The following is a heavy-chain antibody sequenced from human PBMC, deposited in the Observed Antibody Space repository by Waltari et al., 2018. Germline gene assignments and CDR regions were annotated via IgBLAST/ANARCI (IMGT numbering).Heavy chain of an antibody. V-gene: IGHV4-34*01. J-gene: IGHJ3*02. CDR2: INHSGST. CDR1: GGSFSGYD. CDR3: ARVVLRLGYYDSSGYRPGAFDI. D-gene: IGHD3-22*01. Sequence: QVQLQQWGAGLLKPSETLSLTCAVYGGSFSGYDWSWIRQPPGKGLEWIGEINHSGSTNYNPSLKSRVTISVDTSKNQFSLKLSSVTAADTAVYYCARVVLRLGYYDSSGYRPGAFDIWGQGTMVTVSS.